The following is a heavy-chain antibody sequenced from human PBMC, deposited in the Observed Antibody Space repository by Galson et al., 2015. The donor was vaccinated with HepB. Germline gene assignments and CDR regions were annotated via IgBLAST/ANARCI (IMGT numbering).Heavy chain of an antibody. Sequence: SVKVSCKASGGTFSSYAISWVRQAPGQGLEWMGGIIPIFGTANYAQKFQGRVTITADESTSTAYMELSSLRSEDTAVYYCARSESFGVVIIGAFDIWGQGTMVTVSS. CDR2: IIPIFGTA. D-gene: IGHD3-3*01. CDR1: GGTFSSYA. V-gene: IGHV1-69*13. J-gene: IGHJ3*02. CDR3: ARSESFGVVIIGAFDI.